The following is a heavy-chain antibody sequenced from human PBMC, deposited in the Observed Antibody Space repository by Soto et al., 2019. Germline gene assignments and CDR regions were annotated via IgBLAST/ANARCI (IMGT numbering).Heavy chain of an antibody. CDR3: ARVRVGTIYHCFDV. Sequence: QLVQSGAEVRKPGASVRVSCKASGYTFTSHAIAWVRRTPGEGLEWRGWISGYNGGTEYAQKFQGRVTMNSDTSTTTAHMEMRSLRSDDTGVYFCARVRVGTIYHCFDVWGQGTTVIVSS. CDR2: ISGYNGGT. J-gene: IGHJ6*02. V-gene: IGHV1-18*04. CDR1: GYTFTSHA. D-gene: IGHD2-21*02.